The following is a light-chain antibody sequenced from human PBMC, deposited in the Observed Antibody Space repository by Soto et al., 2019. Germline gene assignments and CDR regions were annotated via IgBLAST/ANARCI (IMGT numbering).Light chain of an antibody. CDR2: DVT. J-gene: IGLJ3*02. CDR1: SSDVGRYDY. CDR3: CSYTYTSPPWM. Sequence: QSALTQPRSVSGSPGQSVTISCTATSSDVGRYDYFSWYQQHPGKAPKLIIYDVTKRPSGVPDRFSGSKSGDTASLTISGLQAEDEADYHCCSYTYTSPPWMFAGGTKVTVL. V-gene: IGLV2-11*01.